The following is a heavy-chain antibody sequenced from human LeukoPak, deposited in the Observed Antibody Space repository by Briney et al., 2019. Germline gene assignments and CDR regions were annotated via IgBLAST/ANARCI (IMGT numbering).Heavy chain of an antibody. CDR3: ARGVRTQESDY. CDR1: GYSISSGYY. Sequence: SETLSLTCTVSGYSISSGYYWGWIRQPPGKGLEWIGSIYHSGSTYYNPSLKSRVTISVDTSKNQFSLKLSSVTAADTAVYYCARGVRTQESDYWGQGTLVTVSS. D-gene: IGHD1-7*01. V-gene: IGHV4-38-2*02. CDR2: IYHSGST. J-gene: IGHJ4*02.